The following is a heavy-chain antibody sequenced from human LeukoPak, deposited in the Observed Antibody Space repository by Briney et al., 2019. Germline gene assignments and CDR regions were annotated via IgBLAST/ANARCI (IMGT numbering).Heavy chain of an antibody. CDR1: GFTFSSYS. CDR3: AREVRGVVSQSDAFDI. Sequence: GGSLRLSCAASGFTFSSYSMNWVRQAPGKGLEWVSYISSSSSTIYYADSVKGRFTISRDNAKNSLYLQMNSLRAEDTAVYFCAREVRGVVSQSDAFDIWGQGTMVTVSS. CDR2: ISSSSSTI. V-gene: IGHV3-48*04. D-gene: IGHD3-10*01. J-gene: IGHJ3*02.